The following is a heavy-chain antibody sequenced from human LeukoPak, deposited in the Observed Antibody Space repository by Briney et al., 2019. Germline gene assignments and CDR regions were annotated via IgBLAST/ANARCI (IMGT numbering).Heavy chain of an antibody. CDR1: GGSISSSSYY. D-gene: IGHD3-22*01. J-gene: IGHJ4*02. V-gene: IGHV4-39*07. Sequence: SETLSLTCTVSGGSISSSSYYWGWIRQPPGKGLEWIGSIYYSGSTYYNPSLKSRVTISVDTSKNQFSLKLSSVTAADTAVYYCARVGYYYDSSGYLLNFDYWGQGTLVTVSS. CDR2: IYYSGST. CDR3: ARVGYYYDSSGYLLNFDY.